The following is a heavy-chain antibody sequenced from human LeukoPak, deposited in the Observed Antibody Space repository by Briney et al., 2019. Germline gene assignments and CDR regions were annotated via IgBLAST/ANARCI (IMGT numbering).Heavy chain of an antibody. V-gene: IGHV3-30*02. D-gene: IGHD5-18*01. CDR3: AKGVGYTYGSSDH. CDR2: IRFDGTNE. J-gene: IGHJ4*02. CDR1: GFNFNKNN. Sequence: GGSLRLSCVASGFNFNKNNMHWVRQAPGTGLEWVASIRFDGTNEYYADSVHGRFTISRDNSKNTLYLQMNTLRAEDTAVYYCAKGVGYTYGSSDHWGQGTLVTVSS.